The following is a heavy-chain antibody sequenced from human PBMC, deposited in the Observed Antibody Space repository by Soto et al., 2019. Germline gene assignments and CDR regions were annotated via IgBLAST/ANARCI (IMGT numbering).Heavy chain of an antibody. CDR1: GGSIRSGNW. D-gene: IGHD3-22*01. Sequence: SETLSLTCAVSGGSIRSGNWWSWVRQPPGKGLEWIGEIYHSGTTNYNPSLKSRVTISVDKSKNQFSLKLTSVTAADTAVYYCARQRGYYVDYWGQGTLVPSPQ. CDR3: ARQRGYYVDY. V-gene: IGHV4-4*02. CDR2: IYHSGTT. J-gene: IGHJ4*02.